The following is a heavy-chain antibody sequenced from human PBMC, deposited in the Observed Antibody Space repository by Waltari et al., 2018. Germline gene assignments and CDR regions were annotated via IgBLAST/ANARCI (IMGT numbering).Heavy chain of an antibody. Sequence: QVQLQESGPGLVKPSETLSLTCAVSGYSISSGYYWGWIRQPPGKGLEWIGSIYHSGSTYYNPSLKSRVTISVDTSKNQFSLKLSSVTAADTAVYYCARRTYYYDSSGSRRGAFDIWGQGTMVIVSS. CDR1: GYSISSGYY. CDR3: ARRTYYYDSSGSRRGAFDI. D-gene: IGHD3-22*01. J-gene: IGHJ3*02. CDR2: IYHSGST. V-gene: IGHV4-38-2*01.